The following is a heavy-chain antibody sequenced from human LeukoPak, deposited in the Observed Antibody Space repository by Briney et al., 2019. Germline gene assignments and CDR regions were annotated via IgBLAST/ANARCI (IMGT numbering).Heavy chain of an antibody. D-gene: IGHD3-10*01. CDR1: GFTLSSYA. Sequence: GGSLRLSCAASGFTLSSYAMRWVRQAPGKGLEWVSAISGSGGSTYYADSVKGRFTISRDNSKNTLYLQMNSLRAEDTAVYYCAKVARYGSGSAYYHYYYMDVWGKGTTVTVSS. CDR2: ISGSGGST. CDR3: AKVARYGSGSAYYHYYYMDV. V-gene: IGHV3-23*01. J-gene: IGHJ6*03.